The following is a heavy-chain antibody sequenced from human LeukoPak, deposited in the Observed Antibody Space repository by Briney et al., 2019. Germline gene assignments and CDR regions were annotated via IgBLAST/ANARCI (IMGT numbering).Heavy chain of an antibody. CDR2: IIPIFGTA. CDR1: GGTFSSYA. Sequence: SVKVSCKASGGTFSSYAISWVRQAPGQGLEWMGGIIPIFGTANYAQKFQGRVTITADEPTSTAYMELSSLRSEDTAVYYCARTDYYDSSIFDYWGQGTLVTVSS. V-gene: IGHV1-69*13. J-gene: IGHJ4*02. CDR3: ARTDYYDSSIFDY. D-gene: IGHD3-22*01.